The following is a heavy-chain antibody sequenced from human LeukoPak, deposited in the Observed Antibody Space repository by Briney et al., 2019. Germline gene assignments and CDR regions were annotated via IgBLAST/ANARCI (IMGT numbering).Heavy chain of an antibody. V-gene: IGHV1-3*01. J-gene: IGHJ4*02. Sequence: ASVKVSCKASGYTFTSYAMHWVRQAPGQRLEWMGWLNAGNGNTKYSQKFQGRVTITRDTSASTAYMELSSLRSEDTAVYYCARENYSILDYWGQGTLVTVSS. CDR1: GYTFTSYA. CDR3: ARENYSILDY. D-gene: IGHD6-13*01. CDR2: LNAGNGNT.